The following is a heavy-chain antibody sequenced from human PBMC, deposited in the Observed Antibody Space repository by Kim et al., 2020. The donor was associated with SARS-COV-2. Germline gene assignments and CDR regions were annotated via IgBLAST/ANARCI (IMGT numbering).Heavy chain of an antibody. Sequence: ASVKVSCKASGYTFTGYYMHWVRQAPGQELEWMGWINPNSGGTNYAQKFQGRVTMTRDTSISTAYMELSRLRSDDTAVYYCAGDFVTMVRGVIIPCGYWGQGTLVTVSS. CDR1: GYTFTGYY. D-gene: IGHD3-10*01. CDR2: INPNSGGT. V-gene: IGHV1-2*02. CDR3: AGDFVTMVRGVIIPCGY. J-gene: IGHJ4*02.